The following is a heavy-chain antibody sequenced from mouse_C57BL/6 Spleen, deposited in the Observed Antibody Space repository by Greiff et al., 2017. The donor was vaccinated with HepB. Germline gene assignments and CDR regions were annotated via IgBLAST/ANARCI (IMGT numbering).Heavy chain of an antibody. CDR2: INPSSGYT. V-gene: IGHV1-7*01. Sequence: VQLQQSGAELAKPGASVKLSCKASGYTFTSYWMHWVKQRPGQGLEWIGYINPSSGYTKYNQKFKDKATLTADKSCSTAYMQLSSLTYEDSAVYYCATGGSPFAYWGQGTLVTVSA. CDR1: GYTFTSYW. CDR3: ATGGSPFAY. D-gene: IGHD1-1*01. J-gene: IGHJ3*01.